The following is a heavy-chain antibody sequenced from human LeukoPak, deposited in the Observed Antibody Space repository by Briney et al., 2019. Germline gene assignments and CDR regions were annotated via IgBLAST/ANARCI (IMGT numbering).Heavy chain of an antibody. J-gene: IGHJ4*02. V-gene: IGHV1-69*05. Sequence: PGSSVKVSCKASGGTFSSYAISWVRQAPGQGLEWMGGIIPIFGTANYAQKFQGRVTITTDESTSTAYMELSSLRSEDTAVYYCVGFGPLSTWIQLVPFDYWGQGTLVTVSS. CDR1: GGTFSSYA. D-gene: IGHD5-18*01. CDR2: IIPIFGTA. CDR3: VGFGPLSTWIQLVPFDY.